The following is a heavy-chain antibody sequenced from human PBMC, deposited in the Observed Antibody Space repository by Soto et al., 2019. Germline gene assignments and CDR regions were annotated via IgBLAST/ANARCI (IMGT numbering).Heavy chain of an antibody. CDR2: IWYDGSNK. D-gene: IGHD4-4*01. J-gene: IGHJ4*02. CDR1: GFTFSSYG. CDR3: ARNTVTQLAFDY. V-gene: IGHV3-33*01. Sequence: GGSLRPSCAASGFTFSSYGMHWVRQAPGKGLEWVAVIWYDGSNKYYADSVKGRFTISRDNSKNTLYLQMNSLRAEDTAVYYCARNTVTQLAFDYWGQGTLVTVSS.